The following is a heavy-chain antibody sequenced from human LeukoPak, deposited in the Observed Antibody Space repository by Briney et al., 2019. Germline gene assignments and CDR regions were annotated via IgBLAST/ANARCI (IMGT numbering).Heavy chain of an antibody. CDR3: ARDLIAVAVVY. D-gene: IGHD6-19*01. Sequence: PGGSLRLSCAASGFTFSSYSMNWVRQAPGKGLEWVSSISSSSSYIYYADSVKGRFTISRDNAKNPLYLQMNSLRAEDTAVYYCARDLIAVAVVYWGQGTLVTVSS. CDR1: GFTFSSYS. CDR2: ISSSSSYI. V-gene: IGHV3-21*01. J-gene: IGHJ4*02.